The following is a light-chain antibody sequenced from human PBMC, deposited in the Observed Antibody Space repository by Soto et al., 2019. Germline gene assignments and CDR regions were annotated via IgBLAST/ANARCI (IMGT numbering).Light chain of an antibody. CDR3: QQYSTYPWT. CDR1: QTMISL. Sequence: DIQMTQSHSTLSASVGDRFTITCRASQTMISLFAWYQQKPGKAPKVLIFDASSLESGVPSRFSGSGSATEFTLTISSLQPDDFATYYCQQYSTYPWTFGQGTKVDI. CDR2: DAS. V-gene: IGKV1-5*01. J-gene: IGKJ1*01.